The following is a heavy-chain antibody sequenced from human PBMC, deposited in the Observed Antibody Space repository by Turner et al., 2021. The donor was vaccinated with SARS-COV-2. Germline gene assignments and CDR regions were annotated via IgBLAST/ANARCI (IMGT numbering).Heavy chain of an antibody. CDR3: ASLMDTTMDYYGMDV. V-gene: IGHV4-39*01. CDR1: DGSISSSSYY. J-gene: IGHJ6*02. Sequence: QLHLQEWGPGQGKASEILSLTRTVSDGSISSSSYYGRWNSQPTGKGLEWIGNIFYSGSTYYNPYLKSRVMISVDTSKNQFTLKLSSVNAADTAVYYCASLMDTTMDYYGMDVWGQGTTVTVSS. CDR2: IFYSGST. D-gene: IGHD5-18*01.